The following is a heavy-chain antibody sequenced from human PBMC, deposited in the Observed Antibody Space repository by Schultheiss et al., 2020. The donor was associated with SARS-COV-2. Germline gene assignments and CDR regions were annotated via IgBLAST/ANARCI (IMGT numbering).Heavy chain of an antibody. D-gene: IGHD4-17*01. CDR1: GFTFSSYN. V-gene: IGHV3-21*01. CDR3: ARVSGDYHDY. CDR2: ISSSSSYI. Sequence: GESLKISCAASGFTFSSYNMNWVRQAPGKGLEWVSSISSSSSYIYYADSLKGRFTIFRDNPKNSLYLQMNSLRAEDTAVYYCARVSGDYHDYWGQGTLVTVS. J-gene: IGHJ4*02.